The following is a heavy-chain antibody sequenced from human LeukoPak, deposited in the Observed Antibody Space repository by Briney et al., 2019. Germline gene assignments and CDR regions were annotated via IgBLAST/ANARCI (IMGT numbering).Heavy chain of an antibody. Sequence: GSSVKVSFKASGGTFSSYAISWVRQAPGQGLEWMGGIIPIFGTANYAQKFQGRVTITADESTSTAYMELSSLRSEDTAVYYCAKSLSNYYDSSGYFDYRGQGTLVTVSS. CDR1: GGTFSSYA. D-gene: IGHD3-22*01. V-gene: IGHV1-69*01. CDR3: AKSLSNYYDSSGYFDY. J-gene: IGHJ4*02. CDR2: IIPIFGTA.